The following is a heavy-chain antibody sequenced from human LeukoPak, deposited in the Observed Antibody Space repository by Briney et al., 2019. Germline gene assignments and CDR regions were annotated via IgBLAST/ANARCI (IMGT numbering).Heavy chain of an antibody. V-gene: IGHV3-9*01. Sequence: GGSLRLSCAASGFTFSIYDMHWVRQAPGKGLEWVSGISWNSGSIGYAGSVKGRFTISRDNAKNSLYLQMNSLRAEDTALYYCAKSGRYSSGWYYFDYWGQGTLVTVSS. J-gene: IGHJ4*02. CDR1: GFTFSIYD. D-gene: IGHD6-19*01. CDR2: ISWNSGSI. CDR3: AKSGRYSSGWYYFDY.